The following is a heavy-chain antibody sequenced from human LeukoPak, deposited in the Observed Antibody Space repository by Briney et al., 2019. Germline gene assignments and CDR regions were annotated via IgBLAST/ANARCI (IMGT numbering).Heavy chain of an antibody. D-gene: IGHD5-18*01. V-gene: IGHV7-4-1*02. Sequence: ASVKVSCKTSGYTFTNNAINWVRQAPGQGLEWMGWINTNTGNPSYAQGFFTGRYVFSLDTSASTAYLQINGLKADDTAVYYCGRDPKLGIRGYTYGYIDHWGQGTLLTVAS. CDR2: INTNTGNP. J-gene: IGHJ4*02. CDR3: GRDPKLGIRGYTYGYIDH. CDR1: GYTFTNNA.